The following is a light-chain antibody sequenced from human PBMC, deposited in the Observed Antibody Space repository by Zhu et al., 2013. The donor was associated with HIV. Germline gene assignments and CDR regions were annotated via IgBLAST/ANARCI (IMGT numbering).Light chain of an antibody. CDR3: SSYSNSATRI. CDR1: TSDIGDHIY. Sequence: QSALTQPASVSGSPGQSITISCTGTTSDIGDHIYVSWYQQHPGKAPKLIIYAITERPSGISSRFSGSKSGNTASLTISGLQAEDEAVYYCSSYSNSATRIFGGGTTVTVL. J-gene: IGLJ2*01. CDR2: AIT. V-gene: IGLV2-14*01.